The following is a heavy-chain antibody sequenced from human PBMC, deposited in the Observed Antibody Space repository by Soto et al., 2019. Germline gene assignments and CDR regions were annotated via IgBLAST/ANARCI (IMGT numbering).Heavy chain of an antibody. Sequence: EVQLVESGGGLVQPGGSLRLSCAASGFSFNDYSMNWVRQAPGKGLEWVSYISRSSGTIYYADSVKGRFTISRDNVKNSLYLQMNSQRAEDTAVYYCARQRSMDVWGQGTTVTVYS. J-gene: IGHJ6*02. V-gene: IGHV3-48*01. CDR1: GFSFNDYS. CDR2: ISRSSGTI. CDR3: ARQRSMDV.